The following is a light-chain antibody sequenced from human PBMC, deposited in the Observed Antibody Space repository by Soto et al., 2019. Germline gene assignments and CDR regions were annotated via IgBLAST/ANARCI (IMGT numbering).Light chain of an antibody. Sequence: EIVMTQSPATLSVSPGERVTLSCRASQIFISNLAWYQQKPGQAPRLLIYGASTRATGIPDRFSGSGSGTDFTLTISRLEPEDFAVYYCQQYGSSPGTFGGGTKVDIK. CDR3: QQYGSSPGT. V-gene: IGKV3-20*01. CDR2: GAS. CDR1: QIFISN. J-gene: IGKJ4*01.